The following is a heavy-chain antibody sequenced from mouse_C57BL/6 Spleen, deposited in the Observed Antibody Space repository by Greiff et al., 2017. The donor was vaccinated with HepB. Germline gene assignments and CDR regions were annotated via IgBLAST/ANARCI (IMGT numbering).Heavy chain of an antibody. CDR3: ARRLRLYYYAMDY. J-gene: IGHJ4*01. V-gene: IGHV1-26*01. CDR1: GYTFTDYY. Sequence: EVQLQQSGPELVKPGASVKISCKASGYTFTDYYMNWVKQSHGKSLEWIGDINPNNGGTSYNQKFKGKATLTVDKSSSTAYMELRSLTSGDSAVYYCARRLRLYYYAMDYWGQVTSVTVSS. D-gene: IGHD1-1*01. CDR2: INPNNGGT.